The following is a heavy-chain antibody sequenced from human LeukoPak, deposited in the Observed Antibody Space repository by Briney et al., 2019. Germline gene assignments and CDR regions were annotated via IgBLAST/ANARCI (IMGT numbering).Heavy chain of an antibody. CDR3: SRLCATDYYYYYYMDV. D-gene: IGHD1-26*01. Sequence: PSETLSLTCTVSGGSISSSSYYWGWIRQPPGTGLEWIGSIYYSGSTYYNPSLKSRVTISVDASKNQFSLKLSSVTAADTAVYYCSRLCATDYYYYYYMDVWGKGTTVTISS. CDR2: IYYSGST. V-gene: IGHV4-39*01. J-gene: IGHJ6*03. CDR1: GGSISSSSYY.